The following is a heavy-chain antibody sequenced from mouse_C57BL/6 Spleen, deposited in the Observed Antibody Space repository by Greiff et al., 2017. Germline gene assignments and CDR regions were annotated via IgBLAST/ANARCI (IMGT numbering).Heavy chain of an antibody. Sequence: VQLQQPGAELVMPGASVTLSCKASGYTFTSYWLHWVKQRPGQGLEWIGELDPYDSYTNSNQKFKGQSTLPVYISSSIAYRQLSSLTSEDSAVYYCARSVGAEWYCDVWGTGTTVTVSS. CDR1: GYTFTSYW. CDR3: ARSVGAEWYCDV. V-gene: IGHV1-69*01. D-gene: IGHD1-1*01. CDR2: LDPYDSYT. J-gene: IGHJ1*03.